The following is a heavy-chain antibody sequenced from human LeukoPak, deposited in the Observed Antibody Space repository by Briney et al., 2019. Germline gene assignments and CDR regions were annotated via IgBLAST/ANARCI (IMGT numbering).Heavy chain of an antibody. CDR2: ISWNSGSI. CDR1: GFTLDDYA. V-gene: IGHV3-9*03. J-gene: IGHJ4*02. D-gene: IGHD6-19*01. CDR3: AKGDSGWYGFDY. Sequence: PGGSLRLSCAASGFTLDDYAMHWVRQAPGKGLEWVSGISWNSGSIGYADSVKGRFTISRDNAKNSLYLQMNSLRAEDMALYYCAKGDSGWYGFDYWGQGTLVTVSS.